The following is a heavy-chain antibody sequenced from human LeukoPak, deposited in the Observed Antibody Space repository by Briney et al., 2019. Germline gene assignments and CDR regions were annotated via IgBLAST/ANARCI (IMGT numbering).Heavy chain of an antibody. J-gene: IGHJ4*02. V-gene: IGHV3-23*01. CDR2: ISGSGGST. D-gene: IGHD6-13*01. Sequence: GGSLRLSCAASGFTFSSYAMSWVRQAPGKGLEWVSAISGSGGSTYYADSVKGRFAISRDNPKNTLYLQMNSLRAEDTAVYYRAKIAAAGSFDYWGQGTLVTVSS. CDR1: GFTFSSYA. CDR3: AKIAAAGSFDY.